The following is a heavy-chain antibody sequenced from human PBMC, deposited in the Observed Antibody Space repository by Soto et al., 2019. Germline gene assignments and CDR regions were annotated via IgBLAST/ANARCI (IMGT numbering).Heavy chain of an antibody. CDR3: ARDYYDSSGSITPNWFDP. J-gene: IGHJ5*02. CDR2: MNPNSGNT. V-gene: IGHV1-8*01. D-gene: IGHD3-22*01. Sequence: GASVKVSCKASGYTFTSYDINWVRQATGQGLEWMGWMNPNSGNTGYAQKFQGRVTMTRNTSISTAYMELSSLRSEDTAVYYCARDYYDSSGSITPNWFDPWGQGTQVTVSS. CDR1: GYTFTSYD.